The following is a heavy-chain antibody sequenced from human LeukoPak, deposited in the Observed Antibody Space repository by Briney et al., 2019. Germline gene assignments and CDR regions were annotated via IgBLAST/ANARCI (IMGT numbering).Heavy chain of an antibody. CDR2: ISYDGSNK. Sequence: GGSLRLSCAASGFTFSGYGMHWVRQAPGKGLEWVAVISYDGSNKYYADSVKGRFTISRDNSKNTLYLQMNSLRAEDTAVYYCAKGDHYYGMDVWGQGTTVTVSS. J-gene: IGHJ6*02. CDR1: GFTFSGYG. D-gene: IGHD2-21*01. V-gene: IGHV3-30*18. CDR3: AKGDHYYGMDV.